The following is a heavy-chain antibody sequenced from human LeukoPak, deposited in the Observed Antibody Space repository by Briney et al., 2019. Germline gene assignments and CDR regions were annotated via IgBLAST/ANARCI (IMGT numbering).Heavy chain of an antibody. CDR1: GGSFSGYY. Sequence: SETLSLTCAVYGGSFSGYYWSWIRQPPGKGLEWIGEINHSGSTNYNPSLKSRVTISVDTSKNQFSLKLSSVTAADTAVYYCARRGRGYSYGWGLSVRYSDYWGQGTLVTVSS. D-gene: IGHD5-18*01. J-gene: IGHJ4*02. CDR2: INHSGST. V-gene: IGHV4-34*01. CDR3: ARRGRGYSYGWGLSVRYSDY.